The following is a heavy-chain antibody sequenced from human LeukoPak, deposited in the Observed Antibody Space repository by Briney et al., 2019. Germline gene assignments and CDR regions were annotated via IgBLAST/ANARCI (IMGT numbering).Heavy chain of an antibody. Sequence: ASVKVSCKASGYAFTGYYMHWVRQAPGQGLEWMGWINPNSGGTNYAQKFQGRVTMTRETSISTAYMELSRLRSDDTAVYYCARDIVVVVAATPVSDAFDTWGQGTMVTVSS. D-gene: IGHD2-15*01. J-gene: IGHJ3*02. V-gene: IGHV1-2*02. CDR1: GYAFTGYY. CDR3: ARDIVVVVAATPVSDAFDT. CDR2: INPNSGGT.